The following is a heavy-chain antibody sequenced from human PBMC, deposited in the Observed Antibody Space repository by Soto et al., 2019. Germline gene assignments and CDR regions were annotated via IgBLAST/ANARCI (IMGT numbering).Heavy chain of an antibody. CDR1: GFTFSSYG. CDR2: IWYDGSNK. V-gene: IGHV3-33*01. Sequence: GVSLRLSCAASGFTFSSYGMHWVRQAPGKGLEWVAVIWYDGSNKYYADSVKGRFTISRDNSKNTLYLQMNSLRAEDTAVYYCARDRHWLAHYYYYLDVWGKGTTATVSS. D-gene: IGHD6-19*01. J-gene: IGHJ6*03. CDR3: ARDRHWLAHYYYYLDV.